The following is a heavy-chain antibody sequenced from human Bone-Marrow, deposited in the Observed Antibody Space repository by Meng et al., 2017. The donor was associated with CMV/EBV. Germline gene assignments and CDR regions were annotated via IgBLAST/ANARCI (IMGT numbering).Heavy chain of an antibody. CDR1: GFTFSSYS. CDR2: ISSSSSYI. CDR3: AKGRFAVVPAAINY. Sequence: GESLKISCAASGFTFSSYSMNWVRQAPGKGLEWVSSISSSSSYIYYADSVKGRFTISRDNAKNSLYLQMNSLRAEDTAVYYCAKGRFAVVPAAINYWGQGTLVTVSS. J-gene: IGHJ4*02. V-gene: IGHV3-21*04. D-gene: IGHD2-2*02.